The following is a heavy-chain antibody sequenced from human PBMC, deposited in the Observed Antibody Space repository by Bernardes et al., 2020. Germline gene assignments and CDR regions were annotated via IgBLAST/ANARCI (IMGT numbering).Heavy chain of an antibody. CDR2: INHSGST. J-gene: IGHJ5*02. CDR3: ARGLGVLRFLEWLLSSGGWFDP. V-gene: IGHV4-34*01. Sequence: ETLSLTCAVYGGSFSGYYWSWIRQPPGKGLEWIGEINHSGSTNYNPSLKSRVTISVDTSKNQFSLKLSSVTAADTAVYYCARGLGVLRFLEWLLSSGGWFDPWGQGTLVTVSS. CDR1: GGSFSGYY. D-gene: IGHD3-3*01.